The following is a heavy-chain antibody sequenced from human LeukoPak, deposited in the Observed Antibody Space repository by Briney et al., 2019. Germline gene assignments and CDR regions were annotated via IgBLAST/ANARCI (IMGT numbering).Heavy chain of an antibody. CDR3: ARSNYDILTGYYPPDY. J-gene: IGHJ4*02. V-gene: IGHV4-59*01. CDR1: GGSISSYY. D-gene: IGHD3-9*01. CDR2: IYYSGST. Sequence: SETLSLTCTVSGGSISSYYWSWIRQPPGKGLEWIGYIYYSGSTNYNPSLKSRVTISVDTSKNQFSLKLSSVTAADTAVHYCARSNYDILTGYYPPDYWGQGTLVTVSS.